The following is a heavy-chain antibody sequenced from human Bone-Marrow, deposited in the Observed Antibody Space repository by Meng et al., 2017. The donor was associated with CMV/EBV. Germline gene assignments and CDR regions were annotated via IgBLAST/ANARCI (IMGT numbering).Heavy chain of an antibody. Sequence: GGSLRLSCAASGFTFSDYYMSWIRQAPGKGLEWVSYISSSGSTIYYADSVKGRFTISRDNAKNSLYPQMNSLRAEDTAVYYCARDRSTRGYDFWSGYPDPYYFDYWGQGTLVTVSS. CDR1: GFTFSDYY. V-gene: IGHV3-11*01. J-gene: IGHJ4*02. CDR3: ARDRSTRGYDFWSGYPDPYYFDY. D-gene: IGHD3-3*01. CDR2: ISSSGSTI.